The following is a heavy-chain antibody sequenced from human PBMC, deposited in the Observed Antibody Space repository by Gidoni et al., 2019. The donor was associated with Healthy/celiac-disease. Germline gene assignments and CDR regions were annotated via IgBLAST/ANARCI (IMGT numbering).Heavy chain of an antibody. Sequence: QVQLVESGGGVVQPGRSLRLSCAASGFTFSSYAMHWVRQAPGKGLEWVAVISYDGSNKYYADSVKGRFTISRDNSKNTLYLQMNSLRAEDTAVYYCARGFIAAAGSFDYWGQGTLVTVSS. V-gene: IGHV3-30-3*01. CDR2: ISYDGSNK. CDR1: GFTFSSYA. D-gene: IGHD6-13*01. J-gene: IGHJ4*02. CDR3: ARGFIAAAGSFDY.